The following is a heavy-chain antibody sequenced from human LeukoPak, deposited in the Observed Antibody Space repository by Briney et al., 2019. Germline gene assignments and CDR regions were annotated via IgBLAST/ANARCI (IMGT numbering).Heavy chain of an antibody. CDR2: INPNSGGT. Sequence: ASVKVSCKASGYTFTGYYMHWVRQAPGQGLEWMGWINPNSGGTNYAQKFQGRVTMTRDTSISTAYMELSRLRSDDTAVYYCARAPLRYCSSTSCYENWFDPWGQGTLVTVSS. CDR1: GYTFTGYY. J-gene: IGHJ5*02. D-gene: IGHD2-2*01. V-gene: IGHV1-2*02. CDR3: ARAPLRYCSSTSCYENWFDP.